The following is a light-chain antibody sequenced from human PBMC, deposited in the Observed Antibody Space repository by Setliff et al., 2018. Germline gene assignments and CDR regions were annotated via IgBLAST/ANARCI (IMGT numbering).Light chain of an antibody. J-gene: IGLJ2*01. V-gene: IGLV2-14*03. CDR1: SSDIDGYNY. CDR2: DVS. CDR3: ISYTNSSTYVV. Sequence: QSALTQPASVSGSPGQSITISCTGTSSDIDGYNYVSWCQQHPGKAPKLMIYDVSQRPSGVSNRFSGSKSGNTASLTISGLQAEDEADYYCISYTNSSTYVVFGGGTKVTVL.